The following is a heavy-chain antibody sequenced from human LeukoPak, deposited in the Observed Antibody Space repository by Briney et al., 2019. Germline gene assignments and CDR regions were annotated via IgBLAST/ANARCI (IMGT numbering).Heavy chain of an antibody. CDR1: GFTVSSNY. CDR3: AKESTVTPGNVNWFDS. V-gene: IGHV3-23*01. J-gene: IGHJ5*01. Sequence: GGSLRLSCAASGFTVSSNYMSWVRQAPGKGLEWVSSISGSGGNTYYADSVKGRFTISRDNSKNTLYLQMNSLRADDTAVYYCAKESTVTPGNVNWFDSWGQGTLVTVSS. D-gene: IGHD4-17*01. CDR2: ISGSGGNT.